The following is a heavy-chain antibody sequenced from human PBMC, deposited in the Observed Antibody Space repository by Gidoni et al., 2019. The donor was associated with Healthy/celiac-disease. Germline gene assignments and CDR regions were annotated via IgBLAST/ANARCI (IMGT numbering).Heavy chain of an antibody. CDR3: AKGSFGVVEGLFDY. D-gene: IGHD3-3*01. J-gene: IGHJ4*02. CDR2: ISWNSGSI. CDR1: GFTFDDYA. V-gene: IGHV3-9*01. Sequence: EVQLVESGGGLVQPGRSLRLSCAASGFTFDDYAMHWVRQAPGKGLEWVSGISWNSGSIGYADSVKGRFTISRDNAKNSLYLQMNSLRAEDTALYYCAKGSFGVVEGLFDYWGQGTLVTVSS.